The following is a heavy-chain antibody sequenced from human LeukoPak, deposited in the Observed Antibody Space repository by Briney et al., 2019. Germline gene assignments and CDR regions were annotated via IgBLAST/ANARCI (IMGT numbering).Heavy chain of an antibody. CDR3: AKTHSSGYLPPYDAFDI. CDR2: ISWNSGSI. CDR1: GFTFDDYA. J-gene: IGHJ3*02. Sequence: PGGSLRLSCAASGFTFDDYAMHWVRHAPGKGLEWVSGISWNSGSIGYADSVKGRFTISRDNAKNSLYLQMNSLRAEDTALYYCAKTHSSGYLPPYDAFDIWGQGTMVTVSS. D-gene: IGHD3-22*01. V-gene: IGHV3-9*01.